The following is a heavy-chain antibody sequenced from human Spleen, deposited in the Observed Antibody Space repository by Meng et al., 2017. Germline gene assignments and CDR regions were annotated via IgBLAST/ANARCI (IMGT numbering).Heavy chain of an antibody. CDR3: TRERQLWEREYYFDY. CDR1: GFTFGDYA. CDR2: IRSKAYGGTT. D-gene: IGHD5-18*01. J-gene: IGHJ4*02. Sequence: GESLKISCTASGFTFGDYAMSWVRQAPGKGLEWVGFIRSKAYGGTTEYAASVKGRFTISRDDSKSIAYLQMNSLKTEDTAVYYCTRERQLWEREYYFDYWGQGTLVTVSS. V-gene: IGHV3-49*04.